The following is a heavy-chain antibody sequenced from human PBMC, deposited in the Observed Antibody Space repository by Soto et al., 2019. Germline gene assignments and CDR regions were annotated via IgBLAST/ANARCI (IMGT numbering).Heavy chain of an antibody. Sequence: GGSLRLSCAASGFTFSSYAMSWVRQAPGKGLQWVSSISDSGGSYADSVKGRFTISRDNSKNTLYLQMNSLRAEDTAVYYCAKGGCISTTCRGFDPWGQGTPVTVSS. V-gene: IGHV3-23*01. D-gene: IGHD2-2*01. J-gene: IGHJ5*02. CDR2: ISDSGGS. CDR1: GFTFSSYA. CDR3: AKGGCISTTCRGFDP.